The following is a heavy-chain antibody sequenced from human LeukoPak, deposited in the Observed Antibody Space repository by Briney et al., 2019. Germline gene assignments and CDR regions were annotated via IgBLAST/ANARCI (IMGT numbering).Heavy chain of an antibody. CDR2: IYYSGST. D-gene: IGHD2-15*01. Sequence: SETLSLTCTVSGGSISSYYWSWIRQPPGKGLEWIGYIYYSGSTNYNPSLKSRVTISVDTSKNQFSLKLSSVTAADTAVYYCARAFLCSGGSCYSGYYYYYMDVWGKGATVTISS. V-gene: IGHV4-59*01. CDR3: ARAFLCSGGSCYSGYYYYYMDV. J-gene: IGHJ6*03. CDR1: GGSISSYY.